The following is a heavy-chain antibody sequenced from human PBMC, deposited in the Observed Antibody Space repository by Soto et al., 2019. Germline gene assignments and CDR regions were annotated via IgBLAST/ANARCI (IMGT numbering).Heavy chain of an antibody. Sequence: VGSLRLSCEASGFTLTTDTMNWFRQASVKGLEWVSSITSSSGHIYYADSVKGRFTISRDNARNSLYLQMNSLRAEDTAVYYCVRERGLSSFYGMDVWGQGTTVTVSS. J-gene: IGHJ6*02. CDR2: ITSSSGHI. V-gene: IGHV3-21*01. CDR3: VRERGLSSFYGMDV. D-gene: IGHD3-10*01. CDR1: GFTLTTDT.